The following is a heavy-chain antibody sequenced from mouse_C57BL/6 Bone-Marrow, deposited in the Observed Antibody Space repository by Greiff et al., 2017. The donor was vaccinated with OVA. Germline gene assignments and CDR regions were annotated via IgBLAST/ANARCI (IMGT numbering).Heavy chain of an antibody. J-gene: IGHJ2*01. CDR1: GFTFSDYY. CDR2: ISNGGGST. CDR3: ARHAPDYSFDY. D-gene: IGHD2-4*01. V-gene: IGHV5-12*01. Sequence: EVKLMESGGGLVQPGGSLKLSCAASGFTFSDYYMYWVRQTPEKRLEWVAYISNGGGSTYYPDTVKGRFTISRDNAKNTLYLQMSRLKSEDTAMYYCARHAPDYSFDYWGQGTTLTVSS.